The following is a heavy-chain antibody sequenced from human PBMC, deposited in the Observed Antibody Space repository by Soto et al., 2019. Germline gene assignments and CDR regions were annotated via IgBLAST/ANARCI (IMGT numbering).Heavy chain of an antibody. V-gene: IGHV4-39*01. CDR2: IYYSGST. J-gene: IGHJ6*02. D-gene: IGHD3-22*01. CDR1: GGSISSSSYY. CDR3: ARRLYYDSSGFEGGGMDV. Sequence: SETLSLTCTVSGGSISSSSYYWGWIRQPPGKGLEWIGSIYYSGSTYYNPSLKSRVTISVDTSRNQFSLKLSSVTSADTAVYYCARRLYYDSSGFEGGGMDVWGQGTTVTVSS.